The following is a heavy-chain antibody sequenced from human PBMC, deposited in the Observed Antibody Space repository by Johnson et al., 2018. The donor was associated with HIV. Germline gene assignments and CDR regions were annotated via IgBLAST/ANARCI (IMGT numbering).Heavy chain of an antibody. J-gene: IGHJ3*02. V-gene: IGHV3-30*19. CDR3: ARECAWEVRPGAFDI. D-gene: IGHD1-26*01. CDR1: RFTFSSYG. Sequence: VQLVESGGGVVQPGGSLSLSCAASRFTFSSYGMHWVRQAPGKGLEWVAVISYDGSNKYYADSVKGRFTISRDNSKNTLYLQMNSLRAEDTAVYHCARECAWEVRPGAFDIWGQGTTVTVSS. CDR2: ISYDGSNK.